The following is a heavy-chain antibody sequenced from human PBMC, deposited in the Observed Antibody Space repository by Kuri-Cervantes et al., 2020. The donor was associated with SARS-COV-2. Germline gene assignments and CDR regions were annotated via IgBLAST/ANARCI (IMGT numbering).Heavy chain of an antibody. CDR3: AKDWLPDDAFDI. CDR1: GFTFSRST. CDR2: IWYDGSVE. Sequence: GEFLKISCAASGFTFSRSTMHWVRQAPGKGLEWVALIWYDGSVEYYGDSVKGRFTISRDQAKNTLHLQMNNLRVEDAGVYYCAKDWLPDDAFDIWGQGTRVTVSS. J-gene: IGHJ3*02. D-gene: IGHD6-19*01. V-gene: IGHV3-30*02.